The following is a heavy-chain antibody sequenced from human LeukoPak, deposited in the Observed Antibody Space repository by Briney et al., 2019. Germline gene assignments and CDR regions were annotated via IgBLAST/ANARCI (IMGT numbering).Heavy chain of an antibody. CDR3: ARSGYSYGFFFDY. CDR1: GGSISSSSYY. J-gene: IGHJ4*02. D-gene: IGHD5-18*01. V-gene: IGHV4-39*01. Sequence: PSETLSLTCTVSGGSISSSSYYWGWIPQPPGKGLEWIGSIYYSGSTYYNPSLKSRVTISVDTSKNQFSLKLSSVTAADTAVYYCARSGYSYGFFFDYRGQGTLVTVSS. CDR2: IYYSGST.